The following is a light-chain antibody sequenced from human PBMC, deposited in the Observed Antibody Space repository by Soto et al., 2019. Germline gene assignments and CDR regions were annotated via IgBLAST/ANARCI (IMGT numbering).Light chain of an antibody. CDR2: EVN. V-gene: IGLV2-14*01. J-gene: IGLJ2*01. CDR1: SSDIGGYNF. CDR3: SSFTTSSTLVV. Sequence: QSALTQPASVSVSPGQSITISCTGTSSDIGGYNFVSWYQHHPGKAPKLMIYEVNNRPSGVSSRFSGSKSGNTASLTISGLQTEDEADYYCSSFTTSSTLVVFGGGTTLTVL.